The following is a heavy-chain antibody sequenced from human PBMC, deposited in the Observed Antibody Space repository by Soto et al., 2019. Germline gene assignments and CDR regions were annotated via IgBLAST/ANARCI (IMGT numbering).Heavy chain of an antibody. J-gene: IGHJ6*02. CDR3: ARKEGYCSGGSCYYYYYGMDV. CDR1: GFTFSDYY. D-gene: IGHD2-15*01. CDR2: ISSSGSTI. V-gene: IGHV3-11*01. Sequence: GGSLRLSCAASGFTFSDYYMSWIRQAPGKGLEWVSYISSSGSTIYYADSVKGRFTISRDNAKNSLYLQMNSLRAEDTAVYYCARKEGYCSGGSCYYYYYGMDVWGQGTTVTVSS.